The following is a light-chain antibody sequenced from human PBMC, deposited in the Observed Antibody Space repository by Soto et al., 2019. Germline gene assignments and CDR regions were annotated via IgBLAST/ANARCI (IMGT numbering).Light chain of an antibody. CDR2: GAF. CDR3: QQFGDSRLT. V-gene: IGKV3-20*01. J-gene: IGKJ4*01. CDR1: QSVNHN. Sequence: VMTQSPDTLSAAPGERVSLSCRASQSVNHNLAWYLQKPGQAPRLLIYGAFNRATGIPDRFIGGGSETDFTLTISRLEPEDFAVYYCQQFGDSRLTFGGGTKVDI.